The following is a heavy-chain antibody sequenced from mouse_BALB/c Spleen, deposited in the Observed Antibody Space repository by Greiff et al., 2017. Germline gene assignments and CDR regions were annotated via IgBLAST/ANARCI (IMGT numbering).Heavy chain of an antibody. CDR3: ASQNDYAWFAY. CDR2: ISSGGSYT. V-gene: IGHV5-9-4*01. D-gene: IGHD2-4*01. J-gene: IGHJ3*01. CDR1: GFTFSSYA. Sequence: EVKLVESGGGLVKPGGSLKLSCAASGFTFSSYAMSWVRQSPEKRLEWVAEISSGGSYTYYPDTVTGRFTISRDNAKNTLYLEMSSLRSEDTAMYYCASQNDYAWFAYWGQGTLVTVSA.